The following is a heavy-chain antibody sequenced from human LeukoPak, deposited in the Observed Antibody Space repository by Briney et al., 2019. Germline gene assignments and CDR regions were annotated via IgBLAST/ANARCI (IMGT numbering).Heavy chain of an antibody. CDR3: TREGVYSPDPSSYHRDAFDI. Sequence: SVKLSCKASGGSFSTYVITWVRQAPGQGLEWMGRIIPILNVANFAQNFQGRVTITADKSTNTAHMELSSLRFEDTAVYYCTREGVYSPDPSSYHRDAFDIWGQGTVVTVSS. CDR2: IIPILNVA. J-gene: IGHJ3*02. CDR1: GGSFSTYV. D-gene: IGHD3-16*02. V-gene: IGHV1-69*04.